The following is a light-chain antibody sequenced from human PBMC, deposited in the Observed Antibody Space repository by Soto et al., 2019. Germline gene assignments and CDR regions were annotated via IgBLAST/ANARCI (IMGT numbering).Light chain of an antibody. Sequence: EIVLTQSPSTLSLSPGERATLSYRTSQTIRGLLNWYQQRPGQAPRLLLYDTTIRAPDIPARFSGSGSGTDFILTSSSLHPEDFGVYFCQQRHNWPITFGQGTSLDIK. CDR2: DTT. CDR3: QQRHNWPIT. J-gene: IGKJ5*01. V-gene: IGKV3-11*01. CDR1: QTIRGL.